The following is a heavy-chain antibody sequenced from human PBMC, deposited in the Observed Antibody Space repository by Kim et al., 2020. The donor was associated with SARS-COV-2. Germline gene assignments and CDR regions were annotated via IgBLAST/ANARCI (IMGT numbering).Heavy chain of an antibody. Sequence: GGSLRLSCAASGFTFSSYWMSWVRQAPGKGLEWVANIKQDGSEKYYVDSVKGRFTISRDNAKNSLYLQMNSLRAEDTAVYYCARGSQRYHLRAEEGFWFDPWGQGTLVTVSS. D-gene: IGHD5-12*01. CDR1: GFTFSSYW. V-gene: IGHV3-7*03. CDR3: ARGSQRYHLRAEEGFWFDP. CDR2: IKQDGSEK. J-gene: IGHJ5*02.